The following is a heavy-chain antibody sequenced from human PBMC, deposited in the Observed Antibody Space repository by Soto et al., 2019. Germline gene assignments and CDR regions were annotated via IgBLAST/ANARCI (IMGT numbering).Heavy chain of an antibody. D-gene: IGHD5-18*01. J-gene: IGHJ4*02. V-gene: IGHV1-18*01. Sequence: ASVKVSCKASGSTFTTYGISWVRQAPGQGLEWMGWISAYNGNTNYAQKLQGRVTMTTDTSTSTAYMELRSLRSDDTAVYYCARDRLDTAMVHYWGQGTLVTVSS. CDR1: GSTFTTYG. CDR3: ARDRLDTAMVHY. CDR2: ISAYNGNT.